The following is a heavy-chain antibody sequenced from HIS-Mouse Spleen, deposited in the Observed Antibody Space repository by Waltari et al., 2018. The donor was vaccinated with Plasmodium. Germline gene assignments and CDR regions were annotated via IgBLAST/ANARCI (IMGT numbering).Heavy chain of an antibody. CDR2: IRSSSSYI. CDR1: GFTFSSYS. Sequence: EVQLVESGGGLVKPGGSLRLSCAASGFTFSSYSMNWVRQAPGKGLEWVSSIRSSSSYIYDADSVKGRFTISRDNAKNSLYLQMNSLRAEDTAVYYCAREDILTAYYNDYWYFDLWGRGTLVTVSS. J-gene: IGHJ2*01. D-gene: IGHD3-9*01. V-gene: IGHV3-21*01. CDR3: AREDILTAYYNDYWYFDL.